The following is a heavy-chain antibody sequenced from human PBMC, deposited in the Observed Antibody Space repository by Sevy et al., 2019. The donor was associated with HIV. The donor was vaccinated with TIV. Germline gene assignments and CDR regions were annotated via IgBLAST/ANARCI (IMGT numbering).Heavy chain of an antibody. J-gene: IGHJ3*02. CDR2: VYYNGGT. V-gene: IGHV4-59*08. CDR3: ARRNDFDI. CDR1: GGSINSDH. Sequence: SETLSLTCTVSGGSINSDHWNWIRQPPGKGLEWIGYVYYNGGTNYNPSLKNRVTISVDRTKNQFYLKLTSETAADTAVYYCARRNDFDIWGQGTMVTVSS.